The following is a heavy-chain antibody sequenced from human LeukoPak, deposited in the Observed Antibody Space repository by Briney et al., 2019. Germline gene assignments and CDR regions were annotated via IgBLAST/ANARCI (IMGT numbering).Heavy chain of an antibody. J-gene: IGHJ5*02. CDR1: GGSISSSSYY. Sequence: SETLSLTCTVSGGSISSSSYYGGWIRQPPGKGLEWIGSIYYSGSTYYNPSLKSRVTISVDTSKNQFSLKLSSVTAADTAVYYCARRVAAAGTFDPWGQGTLVTVSS. CDR2: IYYSGST. V-gene: IGHV4-39*01. CDR3: ARRVAAAGTFDP. D-gene: IGHD6-13*01.